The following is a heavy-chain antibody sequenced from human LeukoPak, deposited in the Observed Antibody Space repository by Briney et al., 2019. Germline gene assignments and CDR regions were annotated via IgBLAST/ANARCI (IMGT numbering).Heavy chain of an antibody. CDR1: GYTFTGYY. CDR2: INPNSGGT. CDR3: ARAYRRITMVRGVMWSY. J-gene: IGHJ4*02. D-gene: IGHD3-10*01. Sequence: ASVKVSCKASGYTFTGYYMHWVRQAPGQGLERIGWINPNSGGTNYAQKFQGRVTMTRDTSISTAYMELSRLRSDDTAVYYCARAYRRITMVRGVMWSYWGQGTLVTVSS. V-gene: IGHV1-2*02.